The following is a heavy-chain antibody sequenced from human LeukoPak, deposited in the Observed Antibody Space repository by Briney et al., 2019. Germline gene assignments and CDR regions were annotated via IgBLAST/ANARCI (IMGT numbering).Heavy chain of an antibody. J-gene: IGHJ6*01. CDR1: GFTFDVYA. CDR2: ICGDGGST. D-gene: IGHD2-21*02. Sequence: AGGSLRLSCAASGFTFDVYAMHWVRHAPGKGLEWVSLICGDGGSTYYADSVKGRFSISRDNSKNSLYLQMNSLRTEDTALYYCAKDGPVVVTAIDYGMDVWGRGTTVTDSS. V-gene: IGHV3-43*02. CDR3: AKDGPVVVTAIDYGMDV.